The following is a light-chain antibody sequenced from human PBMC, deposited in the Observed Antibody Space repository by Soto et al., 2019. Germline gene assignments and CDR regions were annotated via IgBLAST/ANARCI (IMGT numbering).Light chain of an antibody. CDR3: QQRSNWPLT. CDR1: QSVSSY. J-gene: IGKJ4*01. V-gene: IGKV3-11*01. CDR2: DAS. Sequence: EIVLTQSPATLSLSPGERATLSCRASQSVSSYLAWYQHKPGQAPRLLIHDASNRATGIPARFSGSGSGTDFTLTISSLEPEDFAVYYCQQRSNWPLTFGGGTRWIS.